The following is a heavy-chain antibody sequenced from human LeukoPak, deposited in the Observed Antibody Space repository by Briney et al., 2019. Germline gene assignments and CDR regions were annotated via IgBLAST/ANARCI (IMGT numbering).Heavy chain of an antibody. Sequence: PSETLSLTCTVSGGSISSGSYYWSWIRQPAGKGLEWIGRIYTSGSTNYNPSLKSRVTISVDTSKNQFSLKLSSVTAADTAVYYCARDPPPQYQLPRWGQGTLVTVSS. CDR2: IYTSGST. D-gene: IGHD2-2*01. CDR3: ARDPPPQYQLPR. V-gene: IGHV4-61*02. CDR1: GGSISSGSYY. J-gene: IGHJ4*02.